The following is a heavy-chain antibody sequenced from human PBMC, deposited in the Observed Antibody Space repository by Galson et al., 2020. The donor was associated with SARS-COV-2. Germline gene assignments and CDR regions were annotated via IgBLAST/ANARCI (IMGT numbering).Heavy chain of an antibody. D-gene: IGHD1-26*01. CDR1: GGSISSSSYY. CDR3: ARDGSGSYYIFS. Sequence: SQTLSLTCTVSGGSISSSSYYWGWIRQPPGKGLEWIGSIYYSGSTYYNPSLKSRVTISVDTSKNQFSLKLSSVTAADTAVYYCARDGSGSYYIFSWGQGTLVTVSS. V-gene: IGHV4-39*02. CDR2: IYYSGST. J-gene: IGHJ4*02.